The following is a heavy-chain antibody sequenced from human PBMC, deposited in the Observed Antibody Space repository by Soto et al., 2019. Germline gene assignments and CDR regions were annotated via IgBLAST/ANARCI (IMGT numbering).Heavy chain of an antibody. CDR2: LDGAGGST. D-gene: IGHD3-10*01. Sequence: GGSLRLSCLSSGFTFSDYAMTWVRHVPGRGLEWVASLDGAGGSTYYADSVRGRFTISRDNSQNTLFLQMKRLTVDDTAIYYCAAPRDEYGSGVSWFTYGMDIWGQGTTVTVSS. CDR3: AAPRDEYGSGVSWFTYGMDI. V-gene: IGHV3-23*01. J-gene: IGHJ6*02. CDR1: GFTFSDYA.